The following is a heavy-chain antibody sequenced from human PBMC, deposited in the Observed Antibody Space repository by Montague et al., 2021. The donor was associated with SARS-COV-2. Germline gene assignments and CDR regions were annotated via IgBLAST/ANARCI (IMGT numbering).Heavy chain of an antibody. Sequence: SETLSLTCTVSGSSITSYYWNWIRQAPGKGLGWIAYIYSSGSASYNPSLRSRVTMSVDKSTNQFSLRLNSLTAADTAVYYCARVFRGQRLAFDFWGQGALVIVSS. D-gene: IGHD6-25*01. CDR1: GSSITSYY. CDR3: ARVFRGQRLAFDF. CDR2: IYSSGSA. V-gene: IGHV4-59*12. J-gene: IGHJ4*02.